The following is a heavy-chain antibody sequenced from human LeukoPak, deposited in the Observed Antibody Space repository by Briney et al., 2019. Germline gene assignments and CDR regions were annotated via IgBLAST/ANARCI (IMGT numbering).Heavy chain of an antibody. V-gene: IGHV4-34*01. Sequence: PSETLSLTCAVYGASFSGYYWSWIRQPPGKGLEWIGEINHSGSISYNPSLKSRVTISVDTSKNQFSLKLSSVTAADTAVYYCARVPPYCSGGSCSPDWGQGTLVTVSS. CDR3: ARVPPYCSGGSCSPD. D-gene: IGHD2-15*01. J-gene: IGHJ4*02. CDR2: INHSGSI. CDR1: GASFSGYY.